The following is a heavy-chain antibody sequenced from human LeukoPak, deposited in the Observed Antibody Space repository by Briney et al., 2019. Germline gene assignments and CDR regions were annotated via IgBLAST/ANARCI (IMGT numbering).Heavy chain of an antibody. CDR1: GFTFSSYA. CDR2: ISGSGGST. CDR3: AKESSRGAAAGTEYFDY. Sequence: GGSLRLSCAASGFTFSSYAMSWVRQAPGKGLEWVSAISGSGGSTYYADSVKGRFTISRDNSKNTLYLQMNSLRAEDTAVYYCAKESSRGAAAGTEYFDYWGQGTLVTVSS. J-gene: IGHJ4*02. V-gene: IGHV3-23*01. D-gene: IGHD6-13*01.